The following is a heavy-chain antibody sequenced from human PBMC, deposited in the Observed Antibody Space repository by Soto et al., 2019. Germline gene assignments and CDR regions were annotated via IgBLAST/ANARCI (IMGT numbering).Heavy chain of an antibody. Sequence: PSETLSLTCTVSGDSIRSNDWSWIRKHPGKGLEWIGYIYNSGSTYYNPSLKSRVTISVDTSKNQFSLKLSSVTAADTAVYYCARSYCTNGVCLAYYFDYWGQGTLVTVS. CDR3: ARSYCTNGVCLAYYFDY. D-gene: IGHD2-8*01. J-gene: IGHJ4*02. V-gene: IGHV4-59*12. CDR2: IYNSGST. CDR1: GDSIRSND.